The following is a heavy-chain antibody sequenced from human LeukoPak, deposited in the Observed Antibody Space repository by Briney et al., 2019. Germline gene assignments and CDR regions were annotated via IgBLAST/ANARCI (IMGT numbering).Heavy chain of an antibody. Sequence: GGSLRLSCAASGFTFSSYAMSWVRQAPGKGLEWVSAISGSGGSTYYADSVKGRFTISRDNSKNTLYLQMNSLRAEDTAVYYCAKPGYSGGHLDPHFDYWGQGTLVTVSS. J-gene: IGHJ4*02. D-gene: IGHD6-19*01. CDR3: AKPGYSGGHLDPHFDY. CDR2: ISGSGGST. V-gene: IGHV3-23*01. CDR1: GFTFSSYA.